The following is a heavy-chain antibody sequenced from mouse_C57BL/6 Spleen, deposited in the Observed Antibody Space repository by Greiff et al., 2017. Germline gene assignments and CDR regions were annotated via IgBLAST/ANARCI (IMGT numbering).Heavy chain of an antibody. D-gene: IGHD1-1*01. CDR1: GYAFSSYW. Sequence: VQVVESGAELVKPGASVKISCKASGYAFSSYWMNWVKQRPGKGLEWIGQIYPGDGDTNYNGKFKGKATLTADKSSSTAYMQLSSLTSEDSAVYFCARRSLYGSSPYYAMDYWGQGTSVTVSS. V-gene: IGHV1-80*01. CDR3: ARRSLYGSSPYYAMDY. J-gene: IGHJ4*01. CDR2: IYPGDGDT.